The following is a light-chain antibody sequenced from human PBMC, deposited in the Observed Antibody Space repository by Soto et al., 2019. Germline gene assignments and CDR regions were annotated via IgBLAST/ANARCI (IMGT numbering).Light chain of an antibody. V-gene: IGKV1-6*01. Sequence: AIQMTQSPASLSASVGDTVIITCRASQGVGRDLGWYQQKTRKAPRLLIYHASTLPSGVPPRFSGSGSGTDFTPTIASLQPEDFANYFCLQDYSNPLTFGGGTKV. J-gene: IGKJ4*01. CDR2: HAS. CDR3: LQDYSNPLT. CDR1: QGVGRD.